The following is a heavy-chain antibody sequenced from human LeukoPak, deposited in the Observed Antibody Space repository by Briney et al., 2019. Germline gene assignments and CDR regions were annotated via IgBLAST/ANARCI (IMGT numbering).Heavy chain of an antibody. V-gene: IGHV4-4*09. CDR2: IYTSGRT. J-gene: IGHJ3*02. Sequence: PSETLSLTCTVSGGSISSNYWSWIRQPPGRGLEWIGYIYTSGRTNYNPSLRSRVTMSIDTSKNQFSLKLKSVTAADTAVYYCARYETEMSKDAFDIWGQGAMVTVSS. D-gene: IGHD3-3*01. CDR3: ARYETEMSKDAFDI. CDR1: GGSISSNY.